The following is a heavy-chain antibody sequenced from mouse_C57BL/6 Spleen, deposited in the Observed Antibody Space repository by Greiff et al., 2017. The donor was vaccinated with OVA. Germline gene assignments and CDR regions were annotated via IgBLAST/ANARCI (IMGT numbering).Heavy chain of an antibody. CDR1: GFTFSDYG. D-gene: IGHD4-1*01. J-gene: IGHJ3*01. V-gene: IGHV5-15*01. CDR2: ISNLAYSI. Sequence: EVQLVESGGGLVQPGGSLKLSCAASGFTFSDYGMAWVRQAPRKGPEWVAFISNLAYSIYYADTVTGRFTISRENAKNTLYLEMSSLRSEDTAMYYCARHGLGFAYWGQGTLVTVSA. CDR3: ARHGLGFAY.